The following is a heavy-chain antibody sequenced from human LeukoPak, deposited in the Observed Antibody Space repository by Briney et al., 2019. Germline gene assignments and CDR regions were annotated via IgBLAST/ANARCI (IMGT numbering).Heavy chain of an antibody. CDR3: ARGRNNYFDSSGYCDH. Sequence: SVKVSCKASGGTFSSYAISWVRQAPGQGLEWMGGIIPIFGTANYAQKFQGRVTMTTDTSTSTVYMELSSLRSEDTAVYYCARGRNNYFDSSGYCDHWGQGTLVTVSS. CDR2: IIPIFGTA. CDR1: GGTFSSYA. D-gene: IGHD3-22*01. V-gene: IGHV1-69*05. J-gene: IGHJ4*02.